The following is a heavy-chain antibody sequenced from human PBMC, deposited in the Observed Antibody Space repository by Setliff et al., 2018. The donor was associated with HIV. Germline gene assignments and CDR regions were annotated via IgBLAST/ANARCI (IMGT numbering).Heavy chain of an antibody. CDR3: ARWVYNSAWSLDY. Sequence: PSETLSLTCTVSGGSISSSSYYWGWIRQPPGKGLEWIGTIYYSGNTYYNPSLKSRVTISVDTSKNQISLKLSSVTAADSATYYCARWVYNSAWSLDYWGQGTLVTVSS. V-gene: IGHV4-39*01. CDR1: GGSISSSSYY. D-gene: IGHD6-19*01. CDR2: IYYSGNT. J-gene: IGHJ4*02.